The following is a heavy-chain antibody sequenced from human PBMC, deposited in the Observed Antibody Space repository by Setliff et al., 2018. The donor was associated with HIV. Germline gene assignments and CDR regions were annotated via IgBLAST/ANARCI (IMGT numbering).Heavy chain of an antibody. D-gene: IGHD4-4*01. CDR1: GGSISSTIYH. CDR3: ATHASTVQDAMDV. J-gene: IGHJ6*02. Sequence: PSETLSLTCTVSGGSISSTIYHWVWIRQPPGKGLEWIGNIHSSGITYYKPSLKSRLTISLDTSKNQFSLKLSSVTAADTAVYHCATHASTVQDAMDVWGQGTTVTVSS. V-gene: IGHV4-39*01. CDR2: IHSSGIT.